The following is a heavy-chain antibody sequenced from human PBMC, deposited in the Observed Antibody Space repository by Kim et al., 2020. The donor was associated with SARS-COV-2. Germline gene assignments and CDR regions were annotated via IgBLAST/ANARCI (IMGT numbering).Heavy chain of an antibody. V-gene: IGHV4-59*08. CDR3: GRNGVYLDV. CDR2: IHSTGTT. Sequence: SETLSLTCTVSGASINNNYWTWIRQSPEKGLEWIGYIHSTGTTEYNPSIEGRVTLSIDTSRNQFSLTLRSVTAADTAMYFCGRNGVYLDVWGKGTTVTVSS. J-gene: IGHJ6*03. D-gene: IGHD2-8*01. CDR1: GASINNNY.